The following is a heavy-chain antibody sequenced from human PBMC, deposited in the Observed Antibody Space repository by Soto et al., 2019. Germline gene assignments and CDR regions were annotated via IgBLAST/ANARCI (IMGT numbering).Heavy chain of an antibody. CDR3: ASTGCRYDSGDYVELD. D-gene: IGHD4-17*01. J-gene: IGHJ4*02. V-gene: IGHV4-30-4*01. CDR2: IYYSGST. Sequence: SETLSLTCTVSGGSISSGDYFWSWIRQPPGKGLERIGYIYYSGSTYYNPSLKSRVTISVDTSKNQFSLKLRNVTAADMVLYYCASTGCRYDSGDYVELDWGQGTLVTVFS. CDR1: GGSISSGDYF.